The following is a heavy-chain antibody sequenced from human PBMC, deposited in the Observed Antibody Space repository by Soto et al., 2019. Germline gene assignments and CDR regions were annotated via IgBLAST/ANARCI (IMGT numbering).Heavy chain of an antibody. CDR1: GDSVTSPPYY. J-gene: IGHJ5*02. CDR2: VYYSGAT. D-gene: IGHD2-21*01. Sequence: PSETLSLTCNVSGDSVTSPPYYWGWMRQPPGKGLEWIGTVYYSGATYYNPSLHCRLTVSADTSKNYFSLRLTSVTAADPAVYYCARRDDWFDPWGEGILVTVSS. CDR3: ARRDDWFDP. V-gene: IGHV4-39*02.